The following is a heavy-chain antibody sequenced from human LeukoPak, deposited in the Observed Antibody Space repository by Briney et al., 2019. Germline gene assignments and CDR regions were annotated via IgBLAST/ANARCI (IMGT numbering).Heavy chain of an antibody. CDR1: GGSISSYY. J-gene: IGHJ3*02. CDR2: IYNSGST. Sequence: SETLSLTCSVSGGSISSYYWSWIRQPPGKGLEWIGYIYNSGSTNYNPSLKSRVTISVDTSKNQFSLKLSSVTAADTAVYYCARVGYYDSSGYHDAFDIWGQGTMVTVSS. V-gene: IGHV4-59*01. CDR3: ARVGYYDSSGYHDAFDI. D-gene: IGHD3-22*01.